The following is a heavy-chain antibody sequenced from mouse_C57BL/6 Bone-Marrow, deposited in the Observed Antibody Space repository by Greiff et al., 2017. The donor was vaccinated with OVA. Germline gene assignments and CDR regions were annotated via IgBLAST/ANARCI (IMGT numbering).Heavy chain of an antibody. D-gene: IGHD1-2*01. J-gene: IGHJ1*03. CDR1: GYTFTSYG. CDR2: IYPRSGNT. CDR3: ARHRFPLLRYVDV. Sequence: QVQLQQSGAELARPGASVKLSCKASGYTFTSYGISWVKQRTGQGLEWIGEIYPRSGNTYYNEKFKGKATLTADKSSSTAYMELRSLTSEDSAVYGCARHRFPLLRYVDVWGTGTTVTVS. V-gene: IGHV1-81*01.